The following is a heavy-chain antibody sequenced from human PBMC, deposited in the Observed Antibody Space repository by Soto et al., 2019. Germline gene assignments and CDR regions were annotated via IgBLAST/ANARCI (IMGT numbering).Heavy chain of an antibody. Sequence: QVQLVESGGGVVQPGRSLRLSCAASGFTFSRYAMHWVRQAQGKGLEWVAIIWNDGSKKFYADSVEGRFTVSRDNSKNTLYLQLNSLRAEDTALYYCARDLIAARPEYYFASWGQGTLVTVSS. CDR3: ARDLIAARPEYYFAS. J-gene: IGHJ4*02. CDR1: GFTFSRYA. CDR2: IWNDGSKK. V-gene: IGHV3-33*01. D-gene: IGHD6-6*01.